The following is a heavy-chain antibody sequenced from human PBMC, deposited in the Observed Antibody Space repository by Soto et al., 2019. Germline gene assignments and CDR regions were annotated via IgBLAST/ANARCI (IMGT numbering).Heavy chain of an antibody. CDR2: IGTAGGT. V-gene: IGHV3-13*01. CDR1: GFTFSSYD. D-gene: IGHD6-19*01. CDR3: ARESDSSGSDDAFDI. J-gene: IGHJ3*02. Sequence: GGSLRLSCAASGFTFSSYDMHWVRQATGKGLEWVSAIGTAGGTYYPGSVKGRFTISRENAKNSLYLQMNSLRAGDTAVYYCARESDSSGSDDAFDIWGQGTMVTVSS.